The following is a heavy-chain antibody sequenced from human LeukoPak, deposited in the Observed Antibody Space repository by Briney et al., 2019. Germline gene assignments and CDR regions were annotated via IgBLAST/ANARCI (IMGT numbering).Heavy chain of an antibody. Sequence: PSETLSLTCTVSGGSISSYYWSWIRQPPGKGLEWIGYIYYSGSTNYNPSLKSRVTISVDTSKNQFSLKLSSVTAADTAVYYCARAGSYSSGWYSYYYYYGMDVWGQGTTVTVSS. CDR1: GGSISSYY. CDR3: ARAGSYSSGWYSYYYYYGMDV. D-gene: IGHD6-13*01. J-gene: IGHJ6*02. CDR2: IYYSGST. V-gene: IGHV4-59*01.